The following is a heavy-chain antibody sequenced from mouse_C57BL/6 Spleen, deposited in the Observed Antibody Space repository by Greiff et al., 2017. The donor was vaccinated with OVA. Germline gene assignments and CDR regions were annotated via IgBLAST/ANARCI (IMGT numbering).Heavy chain of an antibody. CDR2: ISSGSSTI. CDR3: ARLYYGSSYDAMDY. V-gene: IGHV5-17*01. J-gene: IGHJ4*01. CDR1: GFTFSDYG. Sequence: EVMLVESGGGLVKPGGSLKLSCAASGFTFSDYGMHWVRQAPEKGLEWVAYISSGSSTIYYADTVKGRCTIYRENAKNTLFLQMTSLRSEDTAMYDCARLYYGSSYDAMDYWGQGTSVTVSS. D-gene: IGHD1-1*01.